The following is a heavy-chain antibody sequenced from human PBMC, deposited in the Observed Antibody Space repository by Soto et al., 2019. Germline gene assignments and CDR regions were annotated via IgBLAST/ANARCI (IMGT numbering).Heavy chain of an antibody. CDR1: GFTFGDYA. Sequence: EVQLVESGGGLVQPGRSLRLSCTASGFTFGDYAMSWFRQAPGKGLEWVGFIRSKAYGGTTEYAASVKGRFTISRDDSKSIAYLQMNSLKTEDTAVYYCTRELPEWEPGGYYGMDVWGQGTTVTVSS. CDR3: TRELPEWEPGGYYGMDV. D-gene: IGHD1-26*01. V-gene: IGHV3-49*03. J-gene: IGHJ6*02. CDR2: IRSKAYGGTT.